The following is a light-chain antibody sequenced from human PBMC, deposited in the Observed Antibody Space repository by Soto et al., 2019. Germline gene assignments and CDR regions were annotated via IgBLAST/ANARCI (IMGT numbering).Light chain of an antibody. J-gene: IGKJ2*01. V-gene: IGKV1-5*01. CDR1: QSISTW. Sequence: DLQMTQSPSTLSASVGDRVTITCRASQSISTWLAWYQQKPGKAPKLLIYDDSSLESGVSSRFSGSGSGTEFTLTISSLQPDDFATYYCQQYNSYSLYTFGQGTKLEIE. CDR2: DDS. CDR3: QQYNSYSLYT.